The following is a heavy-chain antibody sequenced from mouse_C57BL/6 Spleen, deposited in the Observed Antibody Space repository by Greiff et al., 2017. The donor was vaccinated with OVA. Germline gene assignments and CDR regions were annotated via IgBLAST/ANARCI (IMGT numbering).Heavy chain of an antibody. J-gene: IGHJ2*01. CDR2: ISSGGSYT. CDR3: AGTGTNFDY. CDR1: GFTFSSYG. V-gene: IGHV5-6*01. Sequence: EVMLVESGGDLVKPGGSLKLSCAASGFTFSSYGMSWVRQTPDKRLEWVATISSGGSYTYYPDSVKGRFTISRDNAKNTLYLQMSSLKSEDTAMYYCAGTGTNFDYWGQGTTLTVSS. D-gene: IGHD4-1*01.